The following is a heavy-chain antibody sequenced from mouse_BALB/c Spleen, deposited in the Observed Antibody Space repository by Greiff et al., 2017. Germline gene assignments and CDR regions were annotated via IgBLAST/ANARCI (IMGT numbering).Heavy chain of an antibody. CDR1: GYTFTDYN. J-gene: IGHJ1*01. Sequence: EVQLQQSGPELVKPGASVKIPCKASGYTFTDYNMDWVKQSHGKSLEWIGDINPNNGGTIYNQKFKGKATLTVDESSSTAYMELRSLTSEDTAVYYCARPYGSSYRYFDVWGAGTTVTVSS. CDR2: INPNNGGT. D-gene: IGHD1-1*01. CDR3: ARPYGSSYRYFDV. V-gene: IGHV1-18*01.